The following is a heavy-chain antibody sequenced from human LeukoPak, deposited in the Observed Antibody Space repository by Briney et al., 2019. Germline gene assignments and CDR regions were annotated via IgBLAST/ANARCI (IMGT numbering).Heavy chain of an antibody. CDR1: GFTFSGYA. J-gene: IGHJ4*02. CDR3: ARAVGNSWSFDY. V-gene: IGHV3-64*02. Sequence: GGSLRLSCAASGFTFSGYAMHWVRQAPGKGLEYVSATSTNGGNTYYADSVKGRFTISRDNSKNMLYLQMGSLRAEDMAVYYCARAVGNSWSFDYWGQGTLVTVSS. D-gene: IGHD6-13*01. CDR2: TSTNGGNT.